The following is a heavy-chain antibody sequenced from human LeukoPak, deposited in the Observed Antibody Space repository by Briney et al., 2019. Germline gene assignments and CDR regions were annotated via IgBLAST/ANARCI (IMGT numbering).Heavy chain of an antibody. V-gene: IGHV3-64*04. CDR1: GFTFSSYA. CDR3: ARITSGWYYFDY. D-gene: IGHD6-19*01. CDR2: ISSNGGST. J-gene: IGHJ4*02. Sequence: GGSLRLSCSASGFTFSSYAVHWVRQAPGKGLEYVSAISSNGGSTYYADSVKGRFTISRDNSKNTLYLQMNSLRAEDTAVYYCARITSGWYYFDYWGQGTLVTVSS.